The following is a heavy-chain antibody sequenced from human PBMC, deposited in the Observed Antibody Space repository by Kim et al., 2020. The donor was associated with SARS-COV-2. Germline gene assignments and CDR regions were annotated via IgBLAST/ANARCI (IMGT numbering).Heavy chain of an antibody. CDR3: VRGGPGATKNDLFDY. CDR2: ISSTSSHI. D-gene: IGHD5-12*01. V-gene: IGHV3-21*01. Sequence: GGSLRLSCAGSGFTFSSYSINWVRQAPGKGLQWVSSISSTSSHIYYTDSVEGRFTISRDNAKNSLYLQMNSLRAEDTAVYYCVRGGPGATKNDLFDYWGQGTLVTVSS. CDR1: GFTFSSYS. J-gene: IGHJ4*02.